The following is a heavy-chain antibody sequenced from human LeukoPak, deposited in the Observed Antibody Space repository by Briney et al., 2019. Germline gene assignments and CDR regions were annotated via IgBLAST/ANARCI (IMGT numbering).Heavy chain of an antibody. CDR1: GYTFTSYD. Sequence: GASVKVSCKASGYTFTSYDINWVRQATGQGLEWMGWMNPNSGNTGYAQKFQGRVTMTRNTSISTAYMELSSLRSEDTAVYYCARGIRGIATHPGRGWYFDYWGQGTLVTVSS. CDR3: ARGIRGIATHPGRGWYFDY. V-gene: IGHV1-8*01. CDR2: MNPNSGNT. D-gene: IGHD6-6*01. J-gene: IGHJ4*02.